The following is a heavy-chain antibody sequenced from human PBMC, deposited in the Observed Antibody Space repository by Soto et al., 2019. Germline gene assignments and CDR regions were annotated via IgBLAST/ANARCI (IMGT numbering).Heavy chain of an antibody. V-gene: IGHV1-18*01. D-gene: IGHD3-3*01. CDR1: GYTFTSYG. CDR3: SRGIVNYDFWSGYFVSADDFDY. Sequence: QVQLVQSGAEVKKPGASVKVSCKASGYTFTSYGISWVRQAPGQGLEWMGWISAYNGNTNYAQKLQGRVTMTTETSTSTAYMELRSLRSDDTAVSYCSRGIVNYDFWSGYFVSADDFDYWGQGTLVTVSS. CDR2: ISAYNGNT. J-gene: IGHJ4*02.